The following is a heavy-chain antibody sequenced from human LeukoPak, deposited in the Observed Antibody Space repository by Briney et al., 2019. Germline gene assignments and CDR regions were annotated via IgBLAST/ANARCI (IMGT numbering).Heavy chain of an antibody. CDR2: ISSNGGST. J-gene: IGHJ3*02. D-gene: IGHD6-19*01. V-gene: IGHV3-64*01. Sequence: GGSLRLSCAASGFTFSSYAMHWVRQAPGKGLEYVSAISSNGGSTCYANSVKGRFTISRDNSKNTLYLQMGSLRAEDMAVYYCARGQWLVQGLFDIWGQGTMVTVSS. CDR3: ARGQWLVQGLFDI. CDR1: GFTFSSYA.